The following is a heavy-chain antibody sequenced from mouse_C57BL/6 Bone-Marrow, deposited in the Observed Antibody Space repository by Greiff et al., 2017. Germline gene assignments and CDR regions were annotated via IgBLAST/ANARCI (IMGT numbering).Heavy chain of an antibody. CDR3: ARAFDVFSSWFAY. J-gene: IGHJ3*01. D-gene: IGHD2-3*01. CDR1: GYTFTSYW. V-gene: IGHV1-55*01. Sequence: QVQLQQPGAELVKPGASVKMSCKASGYTFTSYWMHWVKQRPGQGLEWIGEIYPAGGSTNYNEKFKSKATLTVDTSSSTAYMQLSSLTAEDSAVYCCARAFDVFSSWFAYWGQGTLVTVSA. CDR2: IYPAGGST.